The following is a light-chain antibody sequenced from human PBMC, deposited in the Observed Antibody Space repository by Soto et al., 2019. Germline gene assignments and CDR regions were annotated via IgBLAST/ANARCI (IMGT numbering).Light chain of an antibody. CDR1: QSISSW. V-gene: IGKV1-5*03. J-gene: IGKJ1*01. Sequence: DIQMTQSPSTLSASVGDRVTITCRASQSISSWLAWYQQKPGKAPNLLIYKASSLESGVPSRFSGSGSGTEFTLTISSLQSEDFATYYCQQYNSYSWTFGQGTKVES. CDR2: KAS. CDR3: QQYNSYSWT.